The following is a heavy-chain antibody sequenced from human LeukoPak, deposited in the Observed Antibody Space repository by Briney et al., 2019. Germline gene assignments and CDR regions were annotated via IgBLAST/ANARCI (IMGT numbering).Heavy chain of an antibody. D-gene: IGHD2-2*03. CDR1: GFTFSSYS. Sequence: GGSLRLSCAASGFTFSSYSMNWVRQAPGKGLEWVSSISSSSSYIYYADSVKGRLTISRDNAKNSLYLQMNSLRAEDTAVYYCARDGYCSSTSCWAMYYYYGMDVWGKGTTVTVSS. CDR3: ARDGYCSSTSCWAMYYYYGMDV. CDR2: ISSSSSYI. J-gene: IGHJ6*04. V-gene: IGHV3-21*01.